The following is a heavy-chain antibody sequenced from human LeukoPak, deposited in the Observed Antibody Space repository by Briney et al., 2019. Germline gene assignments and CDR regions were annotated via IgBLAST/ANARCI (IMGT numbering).Heavy chain of an antibody. Sequence: ASVKVSCKVSGGTFNTYTISWVRQAPGQGLEWMGGIIPIFGTASYAQKFQGRLTITADESTSTAYMELSSLRSDDTAVYYCARSGRPFEYSSSSTRWFDPWGQGTLVTVSS. CDR2: IIPIFGTA. CDR3: ARSGRPFEYSSSSTRWFDP. V-gene: IGHV1-69*13. D-gene: IGHD6-6*01. J-gene: IGHJ5*02. CDR1: GGTFNTYT.